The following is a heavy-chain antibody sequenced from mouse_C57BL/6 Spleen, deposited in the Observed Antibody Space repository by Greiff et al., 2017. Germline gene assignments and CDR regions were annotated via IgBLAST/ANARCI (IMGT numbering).Heavy chain of an antibody. J-gene: IGHJ1*03. CDR1: GFSLTSYG. CDR3: ARNHYGSSSSYWYFDV. D-gene: IGHD1-1*01. CDR2: IWSGGST. V-gene: IGHV2-2*01. Sequence: VQLQESGPGLVQPSQSLSITCTVSGFSLTSYGVHWVRQSPGKGLEWLGVIWSGGSTDYNAAFISRLSISKDNSKSQVFFKMNSLQADDTAIYYCARNHYGSSSSYWYFDVWGTGTTVTVSS.